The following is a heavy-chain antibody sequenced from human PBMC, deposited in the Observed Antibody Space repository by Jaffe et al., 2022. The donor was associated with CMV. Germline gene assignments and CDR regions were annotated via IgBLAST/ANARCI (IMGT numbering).Heavy chain of an antibody. CDR1: GFTFDDYA. J-gene: IGHJ4*02. D-gene: IGHD5-18*01. Sequence: EVQLVESGGGLVQPGRSLRLSCAASGFTFDDYAMHWVRQAPGKGLEWVSGISWNSGSIGYADSVKGRFTISRDNAKNSLYLQMNSLRAEDTALYYCAKDTAMGRKSSFDYWGQGTLVTVSS. CDR3: AKDTAMGRKSSFDY. V-gene: IGHV3-9*01. CDR2: ISWNSGSI.